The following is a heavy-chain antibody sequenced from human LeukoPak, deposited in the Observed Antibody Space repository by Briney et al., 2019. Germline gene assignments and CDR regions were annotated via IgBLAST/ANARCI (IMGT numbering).Heavy chain of an antibody. D-gene: IGHD3-10*01. J-gene: IGHJ6*02. CDR3: ALGGSGSYYNGAHTSYYYYGMDV. Sequence: ASVKVSCKASGYTFTSYGISWVRQAPGQGLEWMGWISAYNGNTNYAQKLQGRVTMTTDTSTSTAYMELRSLRSDDTAVYYCALGGSGSYYNGAHTSYYYYGMDVWAKGPRSPSP. CDR1: GYTFTSYG. CDR2: ISAYNGNT. V-gene: IGHV1-18*01.